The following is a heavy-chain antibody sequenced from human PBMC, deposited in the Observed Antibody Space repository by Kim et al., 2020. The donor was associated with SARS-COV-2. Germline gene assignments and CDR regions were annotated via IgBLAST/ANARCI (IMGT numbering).Heavy chain of an antibody. CDR3: ARGYCSSSRCYAGPDY. V-gene: IGHV3-48*02. CDR1: KFTFNDYH. Sequence: GGSLRLSCAASKFTFNDYHMDWVRQAPGRGLEWISYISSSGSVSYSADSVKGRFTISRDNSENSLYLQMNRLRDDDTAVYNCARGYCSSSRCYAGPDYRGPGTLVTVST. J-gene: IGHJ4*02. D-gene: IGHD2-2*01. CDR2: ISSSGSVS.